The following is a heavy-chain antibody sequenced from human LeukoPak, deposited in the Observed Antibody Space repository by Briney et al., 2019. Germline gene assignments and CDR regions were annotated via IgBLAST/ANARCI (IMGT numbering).Heavy chain of an antibody. CDR3: ARGPGKALFDY. V-gene: IGHV3-23*01. CDR2: ISGSGGST. Sequence: GGSLRLSCAASGFTFSDYYMSWIRQAPGKGLEWVSAISGSGGSTYYADSVKGRFTISRDKSNNTLYLQMNSLRAEDTAVYYCARGPGKALFDYWGQGTLVTVSS. CDR1: GFTFSDYY. J-gene: IGHJ4*02. D-gene: IGHD3-10*01.